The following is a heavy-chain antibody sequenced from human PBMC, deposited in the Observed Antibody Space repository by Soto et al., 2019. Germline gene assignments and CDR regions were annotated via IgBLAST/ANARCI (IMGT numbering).Heavy chain of an antibody. CDR3: ATDRPRLTQNFLDVY. V-gene: IGHV1-18*01. J-gene: IGHJ4*02. D-gene: IGHD3-16*01. CDR2: ISAYNDYT. CDR1: GYTFTDHG. Sequence: QIQLVQSGAEVKKPGASVKVSCKASGYTFTDHGISWVRQAPGQGFEWMGWISAYNDYTAYAQKFQGRVTMTTDEYTNTAYMELRSLTSDDTAVYYCATDRPRLTQNFLDVYWGQGTLVTVSS.